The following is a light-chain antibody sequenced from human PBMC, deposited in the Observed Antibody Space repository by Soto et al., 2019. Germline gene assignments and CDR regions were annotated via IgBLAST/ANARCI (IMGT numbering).Light chain of an antibody. J-gene: IGKJ2*01. V-gene: IGKV3-15*01. CDR1: QSVKTY. Sequence: EIVMTQSPGILSVSPGGRATLSCRASQSVKTYLACYQHQHAQPPRLLFYRASSRATDIPARFSASGSGTDFSLTGSSLQSEDFAIYYCQQYNTWPPRYTFGQGTKLEI. CDR2: RAS. CDR3: QQYNTWPPRYT.